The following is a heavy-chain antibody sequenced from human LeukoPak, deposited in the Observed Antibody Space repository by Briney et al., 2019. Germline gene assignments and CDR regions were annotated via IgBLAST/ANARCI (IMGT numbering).Heavy chain of an antibody. Sequence: PGGSLRLSCAASGFTFSSYSVNWVRQAPGKGLEWVSAISGSGGSTYYADSVKGRFTISRDNSKNTLYLQMNSLRAEDTAVYYCAKVVGATKTYFDYWGQGTLVTVSS. CDR1: GFTFSSYS. CDR3: AKVVGATKTYFDY. J-gene: IGHJ4*02. V-gene: IGHV3-23*01. D-gene: IGHD1-26*01. CDR2: ISGSGGST.